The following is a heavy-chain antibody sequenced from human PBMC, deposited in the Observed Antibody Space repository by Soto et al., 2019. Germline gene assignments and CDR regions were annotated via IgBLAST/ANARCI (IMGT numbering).Heavy chain of an antibody. D-gene: IGHD4-17*01. CDR3: ARERGRTVTTDAFDI. CDR2: IWYDGSNK. CDR1: GFTFSSYG. J-gene: IGHJ3*02. V-gene: IGHV3-33*01. Sequence: GGSLRLSCAASGFTFSSYGMHWVRQAPGKGLEWVAVIWYDGSNKYYADSVKGRFTISRDNSKNTLYLQMNSLRAEDTAVYYCARERGRTVTTDAFDIWGQGTMVTVSS.